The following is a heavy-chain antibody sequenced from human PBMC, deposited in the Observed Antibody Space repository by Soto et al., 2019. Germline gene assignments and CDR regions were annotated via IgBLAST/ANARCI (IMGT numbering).Heavy chain of an antibody. V-gene: IGHV3-30*18. Sequence: AGGSLRLSCAASGFTFSSYGMHWVRQAPGKGLEWVAVISYDGSNKYYADSVKGRFTISRDNSKNTLYLQMNSLRAEDTAVYYCAKDAPVRGYSYGSDAFDIWGQGTMVTVSS. J-gene: IGHJ3*02. D-gene: IGHD5-18*01. CDR2: ISYDGSNK. CDR3: AKDAPVRGYSYGSDAFDI. CDR1: GFTFSSYG.